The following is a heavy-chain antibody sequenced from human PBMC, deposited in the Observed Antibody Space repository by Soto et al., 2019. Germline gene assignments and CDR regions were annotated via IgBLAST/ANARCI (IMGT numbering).Heavy chain of an antibody. V-gene: IGHV4-39*01. J-gene: IGHJ4*02. D-gene: IGHD1-26*01. CDR1: RDSISPTNYY. CDR2: ILYSERT. Sequence: QLHLQESGPGLVKPSEPLSLTCPVSRDSISPTNYYWGWIRQHQGKGLEWIGSILYSERTQYKSSLRGGFNMTEDTTKFQSALKVISATAAATAVYSLVRHYNTGRYQSFDYWGQGTQVTVSS. CDR3: VRHYNTGRYQSFDY.